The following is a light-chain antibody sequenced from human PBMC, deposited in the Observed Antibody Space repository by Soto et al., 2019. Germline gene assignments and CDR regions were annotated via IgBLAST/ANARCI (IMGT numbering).Light chain of an antibody. V-gene: IGKV3-15*01. CDR2: GAS. CDR3: QQYNDCPRT. Sequence: EIVMTQSPATLSVSPGERATLSCRASQSVSSNVAWYQQKPGQAPRLLIYGASTRATGIPARFSGSGSGTEFTLNISRQQYEDFAVYYYQQYNDCPRTFGQGTKVEIK. CDR1: QSVSSN. J-gene: IGKJ1*01.